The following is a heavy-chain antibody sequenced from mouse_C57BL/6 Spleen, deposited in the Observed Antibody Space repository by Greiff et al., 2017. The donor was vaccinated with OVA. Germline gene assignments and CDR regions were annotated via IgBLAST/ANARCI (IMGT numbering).Heavy chain of an antibody. CDR1: GYAFTNYL. CDR2: INPGSGGT. J-gene: IGHJ2*01. Sequence: QVQLQQSGAELVRPGTSVKVSCKASGYAFTNYLIEWVKQRPGQGLEWIGVINPGSGGTNYNEKFKGKATLTADKSSSTAYMQLSSLTSEDSAVYFCARKGYYGSSPYYFDYWGQGTTLTVSS. V-gene: IGHV1-54*01. D-gene: IGHD1-1*01. CDR3: ARKGYYGSSPYYFDY.